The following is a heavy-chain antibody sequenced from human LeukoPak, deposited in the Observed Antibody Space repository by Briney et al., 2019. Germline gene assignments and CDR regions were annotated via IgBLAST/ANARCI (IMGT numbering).Heavy chain of an antibody. CDR2: ISGSSGTI. CDR3: AKRGIVIRAVIIIGFHKEAYYFDY. D-gene: IGHD3-10*01. CDR1: GFTFSGYS. Sequence: PGGSLRLSCAASGFTFSGYSMNWVRQAPGKGLEWVSYISGSSGTIYYADSVKGRFIISRDTSKNTVYLQMNSLRVEDTAVYFCAKRGIVIRAVIIIGFHKEAYYFDYWGQGILVTVSS. J-gene: IGHJ4*02. V-gene: IGHV3-48*01.